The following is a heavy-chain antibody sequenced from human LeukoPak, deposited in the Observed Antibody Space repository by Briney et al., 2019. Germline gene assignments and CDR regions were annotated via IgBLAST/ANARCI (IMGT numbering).Heavy chain of an antibody. D-gene: IGHD5-18*01. CDR3: ARDVDTAMVTVFDP. CDR1: GYTFTGYY. V-gene: IGHV1-2*06. CDR2: INPNSGGT. Sequence: ASVKVSCKASGYTFTGYYMYWVRQAPGQGLEWMGRINPNSGGTNYAQKFQGRVTMTRDTSISTAYMELSRLRSDDTAVYYCARDVDTAMVTVFDPWGQGTLVTVSS. J-gene: IGHJ5*02.